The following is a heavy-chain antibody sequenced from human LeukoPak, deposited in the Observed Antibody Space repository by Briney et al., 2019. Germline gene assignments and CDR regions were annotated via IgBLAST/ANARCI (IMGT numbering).Heavy chain of an antibody. J-gene: IGHJ4*02. D-gene: IGHD1-26*01. CDR1: GFTFSSSW. Sequence: GGSLRPSCAAAGFTFSSSWMRWVRLAPGKGLVWVSLVNSDGSSTTYADSVKGRFTISRDNANNTLYLQMNSLRAEDTAVYYCTRDIPNSGIDYWGQGTLVTVSS. CDR2: VNSDGSST. V-gene: IGHV3-74*01. CDR3: TRDIPNSGIDY.